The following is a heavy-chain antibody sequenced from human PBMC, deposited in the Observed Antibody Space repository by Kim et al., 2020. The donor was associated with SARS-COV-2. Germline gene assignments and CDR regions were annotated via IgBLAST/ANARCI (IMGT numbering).Heavy chain of an antibody. D-gene: IGHD3-22*01. V-gene: IGHV4-39*01. CDR2: INYSGST. Sequence: SETLSLTCTVSGGSISSSSYYWGWIRQPPGKGLEWIGSINYSGSTYYNPSLKSRVTISVDTSKNQFSLKLSSVTVADTAVYYCARPRDRSGSYLDAFDIWGQGTMVTVSS. CDR3: ARPRDRSGSYLDAFDI. J-gene: IGHJ3*02. CDR1: GGSISSSSYY.